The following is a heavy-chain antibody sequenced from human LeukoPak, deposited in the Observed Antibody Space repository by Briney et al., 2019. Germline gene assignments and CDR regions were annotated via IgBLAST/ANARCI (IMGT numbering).Heavy chain of an antibody. CDR3: ATYTYWVAGDV. CDR2: MNQDGSEK. D-gene: IGHD3-16*01. Sequence: GGSLRLSCAASGFTFSDSWMSWVRQAPGKGLEWVANMNQDGSEKDYVDSVKGRFTISRDNARNSLFLQMSSLRAEDTAVYYCATYTYWVAGDVWGQGTTVTVSS. V-gene: IGHV3-7*01. J-gene: IGHJ6*02. CDR1: GFTFSDSW.